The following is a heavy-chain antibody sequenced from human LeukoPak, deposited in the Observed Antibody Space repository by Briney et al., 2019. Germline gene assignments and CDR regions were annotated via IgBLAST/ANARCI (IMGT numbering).Heavy chain of an antibody. V-gene: IGHV3-23*01. J-gene: IGHJ4*02. CDR1: GFTFSSYA. CDR3: ARDLYYDSSGYYYSVISGLDY. CDR2: ISGSGGST. Sequence: QSGGSLRLSCAASGFTFSSYAMSWVRQAPGKGLEWVSAISGSGGSTYYADSVKGRFTISRDNSKNTLYLQMNSLRAEDTAVYYCARDLYYDSSGYYYSVISGLDYWGQGTLVTVSS. D-gene: IGHD3-22*01.